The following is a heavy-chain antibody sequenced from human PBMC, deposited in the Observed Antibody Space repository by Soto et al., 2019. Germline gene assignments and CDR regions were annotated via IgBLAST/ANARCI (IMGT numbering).Heavy chain of an antibody. CDR2: IIPIFGTA. D-gene: IGHD3-3*01. J-gene: IGHJ6*02. CDR1: GGTFSSYA. CDR3: ARVDTIFGVPPGYYYGMDV. Sequence: GASVKVSCKASGGTFSSYAISWVRQAPGQGLEWMGGIIPIFGTANYAQKFKGRVTITADKSTSTAYMELSSLRSEDTAVYYCARVDTIFGVPPGYYYGMDVWGQGTTVTVSS. V-gene: IGHV1-69*06.